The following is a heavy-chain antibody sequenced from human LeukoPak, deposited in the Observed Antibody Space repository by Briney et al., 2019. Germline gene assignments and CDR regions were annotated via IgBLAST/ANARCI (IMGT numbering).Heavy chain of an antibody. J-gene: IGHJ4*02. CDR3: ARSAYCGGDCYSGANDY. Sequence: PGRSLRLSCAASGFTFSSYAMHWVRQAPGKGLEWVAVISYAGNKKFHAASVKGRFTISRDNSKNTLYLEMNSVAAEDTALYYCARSAYCGGDCYSGANDYWGQGTLVTVSS. V-gene: IGHV3-30-3*01. CDR1: GFTFSSYA. CDR2: ISYAGNKK. D-gene: IGHD2-21*02.